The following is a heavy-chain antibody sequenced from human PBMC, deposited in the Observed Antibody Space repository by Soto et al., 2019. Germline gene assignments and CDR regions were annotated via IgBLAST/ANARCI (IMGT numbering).Heavy chain of an antibody. Sequence: QVQLLESGGGVVQPGRSLRLSCAASGFTFSSYAMHWVRQPPGKGLEWVAVVPNDGRNKFYADSVRGRFTISRDNSKNTLYLEMDSLRVEDTAVFYCARGQHGLDHWGQGSLVLVSP. V-gene: IGHV3-30-3*01. D-gene: IGHD2-8*01. J-gene: IGHJ4*02. CDR1: GFTFSSYA. CDR3: ARGQHGLDH. CDR2: VPNDGRNK.